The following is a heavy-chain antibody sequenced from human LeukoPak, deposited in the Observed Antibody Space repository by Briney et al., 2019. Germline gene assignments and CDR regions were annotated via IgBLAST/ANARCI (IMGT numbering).Heavy chain of an antibody. CDR2: ISGSSRYI. CDR3: ARVRDGWYFDL. V-gene: IGHV3-21*01. CDR1: GFTFSRYG. J-gene: IGHJ2*01. Sequence: GGSLRLSCAASGFTFSRYGMNWVRQAPGKGLEWVSSISGSSRYIYSADSVRGRFTISRDNAKNSLYLQMNSLRAEDTAVYYCARVRDGWYFDLWGRGTLVTVSS. D-gene: IGHD5-24*01.